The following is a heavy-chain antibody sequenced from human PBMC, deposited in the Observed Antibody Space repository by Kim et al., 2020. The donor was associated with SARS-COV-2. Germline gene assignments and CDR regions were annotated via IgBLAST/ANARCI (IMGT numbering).Heavy chain of an antibody. V-gene: IGHV5-51*01. CDR1: GYSFTSYW. CDR2: IYPGDSDT. Sequence: GESLKISCKGSGYSFTSYWIGWVRQMPGKGLEWMGIIYPGDSDTRYSPSFQGQVTISADKSISTAYLQWSSLKASDTAMYYCARHEDSEYSSSWNWFDPWGQGTLVTVSS. D-gene: IGHD6-6*01. CDR3: ARHEDSEYSSSWNWFDP. J-gene: IGHJ5*02.